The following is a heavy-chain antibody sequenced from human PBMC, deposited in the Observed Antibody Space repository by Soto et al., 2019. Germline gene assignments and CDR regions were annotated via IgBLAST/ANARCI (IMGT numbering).Heavy chain of an antibody. CDR2: IYYSGST. CDR1: GGSSSSNY. J-gene: IGHJ4*02. V-gene: IGHV4-59*01. CDR3: ARSDGRY. Sequence: SETLSLTCTVSGGSSSSNYWRWIRQPPGKGLEWIGYIYYSGSTNYNPSLKSRVTISVDTSKNQFSLKLSSVTAADTAVYYCARSDGRYWGQGTQVTVSS.